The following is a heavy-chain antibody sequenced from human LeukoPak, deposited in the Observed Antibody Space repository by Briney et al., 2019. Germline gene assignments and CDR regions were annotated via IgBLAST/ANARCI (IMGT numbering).Heavy chain of an antibody. V-gene: IGHV4-59*01. CDR1: GGSISSYY. Sequence: SETLSLTCTVSGGSISSYYWSWIRQPPGKGLEWIGYIYYSGSTNYNPSLKSRVTISVDTSKNQFSLKLSSVTAADTAVYYCARGYYDFWSGYLGNAFDIWGQGTMVTVSS. CDR2: IYYSGST. J-gene: IGHJ3*02. CDR3: ARGYYDFWSGYLGNAFDI. D-gene: IGHD3-3*01.